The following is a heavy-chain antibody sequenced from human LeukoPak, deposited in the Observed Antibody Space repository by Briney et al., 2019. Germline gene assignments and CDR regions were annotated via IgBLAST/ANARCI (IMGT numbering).Heavy chain of an antibody. CDR1: GFTFSSYA. CDR3: AKAGYSSSWYYFDY. J-gene: IGHJ4*02. D-gene: IGHD6-13*01. V-gene: IGHV3-23*01. CDR2: ISGSGGST. Sequence: GGSLRLSCAASGFTFSSYAISWVRQAPGKGLEWVSAISGSGGSTYYADSVKGRFTISRDNSKNTLYLQMNSLRAEDTAVYYCAKAGYSSSWYYFDYWGQGTLVTVSS.